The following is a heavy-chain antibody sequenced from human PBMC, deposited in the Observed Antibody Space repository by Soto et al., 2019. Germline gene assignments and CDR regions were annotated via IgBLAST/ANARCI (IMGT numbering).Heavy chain of an antibody. Sequence: SETLSLTCTVSGGSISSNNYFWSWIRQHPGKGLEWIGYISYTGSAYYSPSLESRVTISVDTSKNQFSLRLNSVTAADTAMYYCEREVVSPATSDEFDIWGQGTMVTVSS. CDR1: GGSISSNNYF. CDR3: EREVVSPATSDEFDI. J-gene: IGHJ3*02. CDR2: ISYTGSA. V-gene: IGHV4-31*03. D-gene: IGHD1-26*01.